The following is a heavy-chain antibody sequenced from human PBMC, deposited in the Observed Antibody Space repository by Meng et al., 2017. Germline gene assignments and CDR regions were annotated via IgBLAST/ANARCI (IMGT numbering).Heavy chain of an antibody. CDR1: GYTFTGYY. CDR3: ARGRKDYYDSSGYLDY. D-gene: IGHD3-22*01. CDR2: INPNSGGT. J-gene: IGHJ4*02. Sequence: QGKLGQSGAEVKKPGAQVKVSCKAAGYTFTGYYMHWVRQAPGQGLEWMGRINPNSGGTNYAQKFQGRVTMTRDTSISTAYMELSRLRSDDTAVYYCARGRKDYYDSSGYLDYWGQGTLVTASS. V-gene: IGHV1-2*06.